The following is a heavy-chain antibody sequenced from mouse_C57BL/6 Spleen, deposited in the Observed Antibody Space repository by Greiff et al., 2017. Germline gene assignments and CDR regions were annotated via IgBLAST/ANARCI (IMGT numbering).Heavy chain of an antibody. CDR1: GYTFTSYW. V-gene: IGHV1-72*01. CDR3: ARGDYAYPFAY. J-gene: IGHJ3*01. CDR2: IDPNSGGT. Sequence: VQLQQPGAELVKPGASVKLSCKASGYTFTSYWMHWVKQRPGGGLEWIGRIDPNSGGTKYNEKFKSKATLTVDKPSSTAYMQLSSLTSEDSAVYYCARGDYAYPFAYWGQGTLVTVSA. D-gene: IGHD2-2*01.